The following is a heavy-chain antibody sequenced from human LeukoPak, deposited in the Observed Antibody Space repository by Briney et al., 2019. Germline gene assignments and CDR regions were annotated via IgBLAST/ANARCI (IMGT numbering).Heavy chain of an antibody. CDR2: ISGSGGST. D-gene: IGHD4-17*01. CDR3: AKDDTVTTVTTGDY. CDR1: GFTFSSYA. V-gene: IGHV3-23*01. Sequence: GGSLGLSCAASGFTFSSYAMNWVRQAPGKGLEWVSAISGSGGSTYYADSVKGRFTISRDNSKNTLYLQMNSLRAEDTALYYCAKDDTVTTVTTGDYWGQGTLVTVSS. J-gene: IGHJ4*02.